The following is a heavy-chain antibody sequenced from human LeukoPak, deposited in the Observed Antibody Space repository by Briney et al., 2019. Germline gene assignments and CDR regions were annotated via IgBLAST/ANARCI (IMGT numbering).Heavy chain of an antibody. CDR2: ISGSGGST. Sequence: PGGSLRLSCAASGFTFSSYAMSWVRQAPGKGLEWVSAISGSGGSTYYADSVKGRFTISRDNSKNPLYLQMNSLRAEDTAVYYCAKDLDSSGYYYVSQTHFDYWGQGTLVTVSS. CDR3: AKDLDSSGYYYVSQTHFDY. V-gene: IGHV3-23*01. CDR1: GFTFSSYA. J-gene: IGHJ4*02. D-gene: IGHD3-22*01.